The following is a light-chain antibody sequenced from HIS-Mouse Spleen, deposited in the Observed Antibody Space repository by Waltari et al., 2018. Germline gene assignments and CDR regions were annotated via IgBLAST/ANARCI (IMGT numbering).Light chain of an antibody. V-gene: IGLV3-19*01. CDR1: SLRSYY. J-gene: IGLJ3*02. Sequence: SSELTPDPAVSVALGQPVRITCQGDSLRSYYGSWYQQKPGQAPVLGIYGKNNRPSGIPDRFSGSSSGNTASLTITGAQAEDEADYYCNSRDSSGNHWVFGGGTKLTVL. CDR3: NSRDSSGNHWV. CDR2: GKN.